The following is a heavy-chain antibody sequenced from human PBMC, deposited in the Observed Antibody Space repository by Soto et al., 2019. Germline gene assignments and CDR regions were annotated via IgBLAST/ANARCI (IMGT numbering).Heavy chain of an antibody. J-gene: IGHJ6*02. CDR1: GGTFSSYA. V-gene: IGHV1-69*01. CDR3: ARDRIAGSKYYYGMDV. D-gene: IGHD6-13*01. Sequence: QVQLVQSGAEVKKPGSSVRVSCKASGGTFSSYAISWVRQAPGQGLEWMGEIIPIFGTENYAQKFQGRVTITADESTRTAYMELSSLRSEDTAVYYCARDRIAGSKYYYGMDVWGQGTTVTVSS. CDR2: IIPIFGTE.